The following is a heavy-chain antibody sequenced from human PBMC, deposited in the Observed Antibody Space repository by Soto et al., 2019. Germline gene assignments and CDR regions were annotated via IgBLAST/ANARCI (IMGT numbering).Heavy chain of an antibody. Sequence: PGGSLRLSCGASGFTFSSYGMHWVRQAPGKGLEWVAVIWYDGSNKYYADSVKGRFTISRDNSKNTLYLQMNSLRAEDTAVYYCARNYSGWYFDYWGQGTLVTVSS. V-gene: IGHV3-33*01. CDR1: GFTFSSYG. J-gene: IGHJ4*02. D-gene: IGHD6-19*01. CDR3: ARNYSGWYFDY. CDR2: IWYDGSNK.